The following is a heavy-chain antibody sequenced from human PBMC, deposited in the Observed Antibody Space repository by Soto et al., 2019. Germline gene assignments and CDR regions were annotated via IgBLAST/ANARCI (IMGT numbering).Heavy chain of an antibody. J-gene: IGHJ3*02. CDR2: LNAGNGNT. CDR1: GYTFTSYA. Sequence: QVQLVQSGAEVKKPGASVKVSCKASGYTFTSYAMHWVRQAPGQRLEWMGWLNAGNGNTKYSQKFQGRGTITRDTSASTAYMELSSLRYEDTAVYYCATVGSRGAFDIWGQGTMVTVSS. CDR3: ATVGSRGAFDI. V-gene: IGHV1-3*01.